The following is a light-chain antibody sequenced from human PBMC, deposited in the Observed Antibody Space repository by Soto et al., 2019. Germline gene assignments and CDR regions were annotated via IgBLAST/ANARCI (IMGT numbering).Light chain of an antibody. CDR3: MQGTHWPPMYT. CDR2: KVS. J-gene: IGKJ2*01. Sequence: DVVMTQSPLSLPVTLGQPASISCRSSQSLVYSDVNTYLNWFQQMTGESPRRLIYKVSNRDSGVPDRFSGSGSGTDFTLKISRVEAEDVGVYYCMQGTHWPPMYTFGQGTKLEIK. CDR1: QSLVYSDVNTY. V-gene: IGKV2-30*01.